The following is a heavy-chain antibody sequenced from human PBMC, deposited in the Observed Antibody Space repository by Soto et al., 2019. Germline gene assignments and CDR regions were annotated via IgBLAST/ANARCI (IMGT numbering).Heavy chain of an antibody. CDR3: ARHGAAIWLGY. J-gene: IGHJ4*02. Sequence: LKISCKTSGYTFSGHWISWVRQVPGKGLQWVGNIDPSDSYINYNPAFRGHVTFSVDKSSSTAYLHWRSLGPSDTAIYYCARHGAAIWLGYWGQGTLVTVSS. D-gene: IGHD6-19*01. V-gene: IGHV5-10-1*01. CDR1: GYTFSGHW. CDR2: IDPSDSYI.